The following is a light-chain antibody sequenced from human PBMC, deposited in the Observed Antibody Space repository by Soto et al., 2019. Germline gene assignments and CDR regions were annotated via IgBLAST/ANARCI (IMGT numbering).Light chain of an antibody. CDR2: EVT. V-gene: IGLV2-14*01. Sequence: QSVLTQPTSVSGSPGQSIAISCTGNSSDVGGYNYVSWYQQHPGKAPQLIIYEVTNRPSGVSNRFSGSKSGNTASLTISGLQAEDEADYYCSSYTSSSTRVFGTGTKVTVL. CDR3: SSYTSSSTRV. J-gene: IGLJ1*01. CDR1: SSDVGGYNY.